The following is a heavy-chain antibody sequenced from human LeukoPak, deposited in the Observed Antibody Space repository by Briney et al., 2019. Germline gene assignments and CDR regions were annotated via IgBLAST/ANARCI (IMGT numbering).Heavy chain of an antibody. CDR2: ISSSGSTV. V-gene: IGHV3-11*04. Sequence: PGGSLRLSCAASGFTFSDYYMSWIRQAPGKGLEWVSYISSSGSTVYYADSVKGRFTISRDNAKNSLYLQMDSLRVEDTAVYYCARDPDWSSIGYYYHMDVWGKGTTATISS. D-gene: IGHD3-22*01. J-gene: IGHJ6*03. CDR3: ARDPDWSSIGYYYHMDV. CDR1: GFTFSDYY.